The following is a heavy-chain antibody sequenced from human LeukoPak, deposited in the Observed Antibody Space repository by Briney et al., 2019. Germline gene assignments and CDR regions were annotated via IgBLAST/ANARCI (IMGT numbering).Heavy chain of an antibody. D-gene: IGHD2/OR15-2a*01. CDR3: ARRVLSRGYPDPNWFDP. CDR2: INPGDSDT. J-gene: IGHJ5*02. Sequence: GESLKISCKGSGYRVTNYWIGWVRQLPGKDGEWMGIINPGDSDTRYSPSLQGQVTISADKSISTAYLHWSSLKASDTAMYYCARRVLSRGYPDPNWFDPWGQGTLVTVSS. CDR1: GYRVTNYW. V-gene: IGHV5-51*01.